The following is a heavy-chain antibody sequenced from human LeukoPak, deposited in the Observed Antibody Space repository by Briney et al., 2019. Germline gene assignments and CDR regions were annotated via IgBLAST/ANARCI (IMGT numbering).Heavy chain of an antibody. CDR1: GFTFSSNW. V-gene: IGHV3-74*01. CDR3: TRDQTLSGSGPHFGD. Sequence: GGSLRLSCAASGFTFSSNWMHWVRQTPGKGLLWVSRINMDGTTTTYADSVKGRFTISRDNAKNTLYLQMNSLTVEDTAVYYCTRDQTLSGSGPHFGDWGQGTLVTVSS. D-gene: IGHD6-19*01. J-gene: IGHJ4*02. CDR2: INMDGTTT.